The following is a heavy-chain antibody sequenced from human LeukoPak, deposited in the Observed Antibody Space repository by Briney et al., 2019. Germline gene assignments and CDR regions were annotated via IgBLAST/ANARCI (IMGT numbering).Heavy chain of an antibody. CDR2: INPSDGDR. CDR1: GYTFITYK. D-gene: IGHD3-10*01. J-gene: IGHJ4*02. V-gene: IGHV1-46*01. Sequence: VASVKVSCKASGYTFITYKMHWVRQAPGQGLEWVGIINPSDGDRRNAQKFQGRVTMTRDMSTSTVYMELSSLRSEDTAVYYCAEDGGSYSADYWGQGTLVTVSS. CDR3: AEDGGSYSADY.